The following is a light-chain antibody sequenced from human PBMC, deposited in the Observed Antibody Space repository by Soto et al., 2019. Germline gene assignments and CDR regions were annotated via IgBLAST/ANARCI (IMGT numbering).Light chain of an antibody. Sequence: QSVLTQPPSASGTPGQRVTISCSGSSYNIGSNYVYWYQQLPGTAPKLLIYRNNQRPSGVPDRFSGSKSGPSASLAISGVRSEDEADYYCTAWDDTLRGPLFGGGTKLTVL. CDR3: TAWDDTLRGPL. V-gene: IGLV1-47*01. J-gene: IGLJ2*01. CDR2: RNN. CDR1: SYNIGSNY.